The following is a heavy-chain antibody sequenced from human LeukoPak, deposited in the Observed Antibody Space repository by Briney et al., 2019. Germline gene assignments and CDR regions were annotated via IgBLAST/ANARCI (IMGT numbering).Heavy chain of an antibody. J-gene: IGHJ4*02. D-gene: IGHD6-6*01. V-gene: IGHV4-31*03. CDR1: GGSISSGGYY. CDR2: ISYSGST. CDR3: ARDKGPYSSSDY. Sequence: PSETLSLTCTVSGGSISSGGYYWSWIRQHPGKGPEWIGYISYSGSTYYNPSLKSRVTISVDTSKNQFSLKLSSVTAADTAVYYCARDKGPYSSSDYWGQGTLVTVSS.